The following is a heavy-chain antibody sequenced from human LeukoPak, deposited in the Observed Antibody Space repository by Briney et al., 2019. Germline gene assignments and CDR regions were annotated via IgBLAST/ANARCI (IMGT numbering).Heavy chain of an antibody. D-gene: IGHD3-22*01. Sequence: ASVKVSCKTSGHTFTVYYIHWVRQAPGQGLEWMGWISPHTGGANYAQRFQGRVTMTRDTSISTAYMELSRPRSDDTAVYYCATVGETYYFDSSGYQALHYWGQGTLVTVSS. V-gene: IGHV1-2*02. CDR2: ISPHTGGA. CDR1: GHTFTVYY. CDR3: ATVGETYYFDSSGYQALHY. J-gene: IGHJ4*02.